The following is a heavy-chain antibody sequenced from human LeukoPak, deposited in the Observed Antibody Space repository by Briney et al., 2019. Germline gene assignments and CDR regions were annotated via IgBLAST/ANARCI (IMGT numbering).Heavy chain of an antibody. V-gene: IGHV3-49*04. Sequence: GGSLRLSCTAPGFTFGDYTMSWVRQAPGKGLEGVGFIRSKTFGGATEYAASVKGRFTISRDDSKNTAYLQMNSLKTEDTAVYYCTLHGSSTNGMDVWGQGTTVTVSS. CDR3: TLHGSSTNGMDV. CDR1: GFTFGDYT. D-gene: IGHD2-2*01. J-gene: IGHJ6*02. CDR2: IRSKTFGGAT.